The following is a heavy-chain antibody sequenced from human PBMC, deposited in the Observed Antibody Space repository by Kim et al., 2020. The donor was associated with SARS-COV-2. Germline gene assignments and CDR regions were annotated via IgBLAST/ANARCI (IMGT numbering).Heavy chain of an antibody. Sequence: ASVKVSCKASGYTFGSYDINWVRQATGQGLEWMGWMNPDSGDTAYAQKFQGRVTMTRDTSINTAYMELSSLRSEDSAVYYCARGLGPYSSDLYCPLFYWGQGTRVTVSS. CDR3: ARGLGPYSSDLYCPLFY. D-gene: IGHD6-25*01. CDR1: GYTFGSYD. J-gene: IGHJ4*02. CDR2: MNPDSGDT. V-gene: IGHV1-8*01.